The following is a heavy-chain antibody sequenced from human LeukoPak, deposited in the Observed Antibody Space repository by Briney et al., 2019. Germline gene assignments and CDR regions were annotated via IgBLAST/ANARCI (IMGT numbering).Heavy chain of an antibody. CDR2: IYYSGST. Sequence: SETLSLTCTVSGGSISSDNYYLSWLRQPPGKGLEWIGYIYYSGSTYYNPSLKSRVTISVEKSKNQFSLRLTSLTAADTAVYYCARCHLNYDVLTGFYTEGWFDPWGQGTLVTVSS. D-gene: IGHD3-9*01. CDR3: ARCHLNYDVLTGFYTEGWFDP. CDR1: GGSISSDNYY. J-gene: IGHJ5*02. V-gene: IGHV4-30-4*01.